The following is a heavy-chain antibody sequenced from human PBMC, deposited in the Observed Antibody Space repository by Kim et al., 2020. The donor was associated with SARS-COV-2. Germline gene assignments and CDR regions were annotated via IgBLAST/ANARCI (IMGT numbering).Heavy chain of an antibody. CDR3: ATYSGTYYYN. D-gene: IGHD3-22*01. CDR2: FYDSGHP. Sequence: SETLSLTCTVSGGSISSYYWSWIRQPPGKGLEWIGFFYDSGHPNYTPSLQRRVTFSEDTSKNYVSLNRSAVTAAYTAVYYCATYSGTYYYNWGQGTLVTV. V-gene: IGHV4-59*13. CDR1: GGSISSYY. J-gene: IGHJ4*02.